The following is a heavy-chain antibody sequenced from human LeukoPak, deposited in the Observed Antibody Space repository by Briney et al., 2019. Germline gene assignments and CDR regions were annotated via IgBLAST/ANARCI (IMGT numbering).Heavy chain of an antibody. CDR1: GGSFSGYY. J-gene: IGHJ4*02. CDR2: INHSGST. Sequence: SETLSLTCAVYGGSFSGYYWSWIRQPPGKGLEWTGEINHSGSTNYNPSLKSRVTISVDTSKNQFSLKLSSVTAADTAVYYCAREQQQLASIDYWGQGTLVTVSS. V-gene: IGHV4-34*01. D-gene: IGHD6-13*01. CDR3: AREQQQLASIDY.